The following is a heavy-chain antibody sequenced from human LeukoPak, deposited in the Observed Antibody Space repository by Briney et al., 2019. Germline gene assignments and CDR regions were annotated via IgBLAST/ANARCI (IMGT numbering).Heavy chain of an antibody. CDR1: GFTFSSYA. CDR2: IWYDGSNK. D-gene: IGHD6-13*01. CDR3: ARAGTGY. J-gene: IGHJ4*02. Sequence: PGGSLRLSCAASGFTFSSYAMHWVRQAPGKGLEWVAVIWYDGSNKYYADSVKGRFTISRDHSKNTLYLQMKSLRAEDTAVYYCARAGTGYWGQGTLVTVSS. V-gene: IGHV3-33*01.